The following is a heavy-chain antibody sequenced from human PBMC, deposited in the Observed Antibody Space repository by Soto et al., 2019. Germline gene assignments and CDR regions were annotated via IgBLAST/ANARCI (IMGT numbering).Heavy chain of an antibody. CDR1: GGSISSSSYY. V-gene: IGHV4-39*01. CDR2: IYYSGSA. J-gene: IGHJ4*02. CDR3: ARHGPHDFWSGYYSDY. Sequence: SETLSLTCTVSGGSISSSSYYWGWIRQPPGKGLEWIGSIYYSGSAYYNPSLKSRVTISVDTSKNQFSLKLSSVTAADTAVYYCARHGPHDFWSGYYSDYWGQGTLVTVSS. D-gene: IGHD3-3*01.